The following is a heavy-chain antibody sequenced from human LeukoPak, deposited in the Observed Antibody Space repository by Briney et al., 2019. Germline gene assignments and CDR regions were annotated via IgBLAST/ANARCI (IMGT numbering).Heavy chain of an antibody. J-gene: IGHJ3*02. V-gene: IGHV3-9*01. CDR2: ISWNSGSI. CDR1: GFTFDDYA. Sequence: GGSLRLSCAASGFTFDDYAMHWVRQAPGKGLEWVSGISWNSGSIGYADSVKGRFTISRDNAKNPLYLQMNSLRAEDTALYYCAKDTGWELQNAFDIWGQGTMVTVSS. CDR3: AKDTGWELQNAFDI. D-gene: IGHD1-26*01.